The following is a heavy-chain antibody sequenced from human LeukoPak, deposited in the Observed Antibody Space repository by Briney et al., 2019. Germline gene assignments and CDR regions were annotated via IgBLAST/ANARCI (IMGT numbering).Heavy chain of an antibody. CDR2: IKQDGSEK. Sequence: GGSLRLSCAASGFIFSNYWMSWVRQAPGKGLEWVANIKQDGSEKYFVDSVKGRFTISRDNATNSLYLQMNSLRAEDTAVYYCARDGGYSYGYTFDYWGQGTLVTVSS. D-gene: IGHD5-18*01. CDR1: GFIFSNYW. J-gene: IGHJ4*02. V-gene: IGHV3-7*01. CDR3: ARDGGYSYGYTFDY.